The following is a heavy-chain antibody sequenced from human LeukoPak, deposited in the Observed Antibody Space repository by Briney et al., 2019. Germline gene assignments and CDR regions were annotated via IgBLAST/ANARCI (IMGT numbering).Heavy chain of an antibody. D-gene: IGHD5-12*01. Sequence: ASVKVSCKASGYTFTSYGISWVRQAPGQGLEWMGWISAYNGNTNYAQKLQGRVTMTTDTSTSTAYTELRSLRSDDTAVYYCARAPSGYDVSWDYWGQGTLVTVSS. V-gene: IGHV1-18*01. CDR3: ARAPSGYDVSWDY. CDR2: ISAYNGNT. J-gene: IGHJ4*02. CDR1: GYTFTSYG.